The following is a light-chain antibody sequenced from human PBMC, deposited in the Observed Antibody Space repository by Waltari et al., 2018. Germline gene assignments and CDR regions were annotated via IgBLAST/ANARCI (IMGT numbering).Light chain of an antibody. CDR2: EDV. J-gene: IGLJ2*01. CDR1: SSDIGAYKY. CDR3: SSYAGANKLI. Sequence: QSALTQPPSASGSPGQTVIISCTGTSSDIGAYKYVSWYQQIPGRAPALIIYEDVRRPPGVPDLFSGSKSGNTASLTVTGLQTEDEGDYYCSSYAGANKLIFGGVTKLTVL. V-gene: IGLV2-8*01.